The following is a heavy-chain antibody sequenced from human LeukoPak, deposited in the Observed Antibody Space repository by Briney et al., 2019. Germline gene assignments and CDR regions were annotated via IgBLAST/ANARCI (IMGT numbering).Heavy chain of an antibody. J-gene: IGHJ3*01. CDR3: ARDPNGDYIGAFEF. V-gene: IGHV3-23*01. CDR1: GFTHRNYA. CDR2: ITGSGVTT. D-gene: IGHD4-17*01. Sequence: VGSLSLSRAASGFTHRNYAMIWVRQAAGKGLEWVSAITGSGVTTKYADSVKGRFTTSRYNSKNTLYLQMNSLRDEDTGVYYCARDPNGDYIGAFEFWGQGTMVTVSS.